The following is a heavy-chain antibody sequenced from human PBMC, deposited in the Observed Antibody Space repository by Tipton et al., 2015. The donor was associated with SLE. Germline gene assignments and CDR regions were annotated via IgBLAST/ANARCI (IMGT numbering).Heavy chain of an antibody. Sequence: SLRLSCAASGFTFSSYGMHWVRQAPGKGLEWVAVISYDGSNKYYAPSVKGRFTISRDNSKNTLHLQMNSLRPEETAVYYCATGYHDFWSPLHYWGQGTLVTVSS. CDR2: ISYDGSNK. CDR1: GFTFSSYG. CDR3: ATGYHDFWSPLHY. V-gene: IGHV3-30*03. D-gene: IGHD3-3*01. J-gene: IGHJ4*02.